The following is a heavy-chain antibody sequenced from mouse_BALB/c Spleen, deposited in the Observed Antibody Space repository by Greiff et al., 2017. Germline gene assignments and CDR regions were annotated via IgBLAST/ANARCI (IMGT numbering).Heavy chain of an antibody. Sequence: DVHLVESGGDLVKPGGSLKLSCAASGFTFSSYGMSWVRQTPDKRLEWVATISSGGSYTYYPDSVKGRFTISRDNAKNTLYLQMSSLKSEDTAMYYCARQGTTALYYAMDYWGQGTSVTVSS. CDR2: ISSGGSYT. CDR3: ARQGTTALYYAMDY. J-gene: IGHJ4*01. D-gene: IGHD1-2*01. V-gene: IGHV5-6*01. CDR1: GFTFSSYG.